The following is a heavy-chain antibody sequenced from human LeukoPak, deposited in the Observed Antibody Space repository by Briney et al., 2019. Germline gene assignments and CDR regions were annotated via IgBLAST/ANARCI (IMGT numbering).Heavy chain of an antibody. V-gene: IGHV1-2*02. J-gene: IGHJ4*02. CDR2: MHPGNGNT. CDR3: AREGSYCVGGDCYSFDF. D-gene: IGHD2-21*02. Sequence: ASVKVSCKASGYRFISNYIQWVRQAPGLGPEWMGWMHPGNGNTRYAEKFQGRDTITRDTTINTAYIYLSSLRSDNTAVYYCAREGSYCVGGDCYSFDFWGQGTLITVSS. CDR1: GYRFISNY.